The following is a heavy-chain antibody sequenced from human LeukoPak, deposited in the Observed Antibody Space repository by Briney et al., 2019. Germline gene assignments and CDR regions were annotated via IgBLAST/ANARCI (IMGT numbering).Heavy chain of an antibody. CDR1: GFTFSDYY. CDR2: ITNSGSYT. V-gene: IGHV3-11*06. Sequence: GESLRLSCAASGFTFSDYYMTWIRQAPGKGLEWVSYITNSGSYTNYADSVKGRFTMSRHNAKNSLYLQMNSLRADDTAVYYCARGHYGLGVWGQGTTVTVSS. J-gene: IGHJ6*02. CDR3: ARGHYGLGV.